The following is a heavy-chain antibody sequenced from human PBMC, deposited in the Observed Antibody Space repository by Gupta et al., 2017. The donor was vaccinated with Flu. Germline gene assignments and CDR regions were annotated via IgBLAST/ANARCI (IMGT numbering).Heavy chain of an antibody. CDR1: GFTFSTYS. D-gene: IGHD3-9*01. J-gene: IGHJ4*02. CDR3: ARDDWDLTGYFSH. V-gene: IGHV3-21*01. CDR2: ISSSSSYI. Sequence: SGFTFSTYSMNWVRQAPGKGLEWVSCISSSSSYIHYADSVKGRFTISRDNAKRSLYLQMNSLRAEDTAVYYCARDDWDLTGYFSHWGQGTLGTVSS.